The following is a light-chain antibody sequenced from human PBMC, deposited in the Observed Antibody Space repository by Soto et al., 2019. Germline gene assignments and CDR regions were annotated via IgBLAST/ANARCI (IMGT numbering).Light chain of an antibody. CDR1: QSIGSN. CDR2: GAS. CDR3: QQYNDWPPYT. Sequence: EVLMTQSQGTLSVSPGERVTVSCRASQSIGSNLAWYQQKPGQAPRLLIYGASTRVIGFPDRFSGGRSGTEFTLTISSLQSEDIAVYFCQQYNDWPPYTFGQGTKLEIK. V-gene: IGKV3-15*01. J-gene: IGKJ2*01.